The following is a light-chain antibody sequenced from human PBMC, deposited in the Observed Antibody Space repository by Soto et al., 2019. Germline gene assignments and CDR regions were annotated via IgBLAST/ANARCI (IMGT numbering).Light chain of an antibody. V-gene: IGLV2-14*02. J-gene: IGLJ3*02. Sequence: QSVLTQPASVSGSPGQSITISCAGTSSDVGSHPLVSWYQQHPGKVPRLIIYDVDNRPLGVSNRFSGSQSGNTASLSISGLQAEDEAEYYCCAYTARTTLSWVFGGGTKVTVL. CDR2: DVD. CDR3: CAYTARTTLSWV. CDR1: SSDVGSHPL.